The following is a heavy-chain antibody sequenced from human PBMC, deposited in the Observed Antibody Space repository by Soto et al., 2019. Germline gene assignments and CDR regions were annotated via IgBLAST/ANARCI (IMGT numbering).Heavy chain of an antibody. V-gene: IGHV3-23*01. J-gene: IGHJ3*02. CDR2: ISGSGGST. CDR3: AQTGCGGDCYTHDAFDI. Sequence: GGSLRLSCAASGFTFSSYALSWVRQAPGKGLEWVSEISGSGGSTYYADSVKGRFTISRDNSKNTLYLQMNSLRAEDTAVYYCAQTGCGGDCYTHDAFDIWGLGAMVTVSS. D-gene: IGHD2-21*02. CDR1: GFTFSSYA.